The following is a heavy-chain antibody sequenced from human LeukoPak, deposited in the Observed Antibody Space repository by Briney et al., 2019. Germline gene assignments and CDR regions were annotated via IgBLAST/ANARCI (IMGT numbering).Heavy chain of an antibody. J-gene: IGHJ4*02. CDR1: GYTFTSYA. CDR2: INTNTGNP. CDR3: ARVVYYDFWSGYRPPDY. V-gene: IGHV7-4-1*02. Sequence: ASVKVSRKASGYTFTSYAMNWVRQAPGQGLEWMGWINTNTGNPTYAQGFTGRFVFSLDTSVSTAYLQISSLKAEDTAVYYCARVVYYDFWSGYRPPDYWGQGTLVTVSS. D-gene: IGHD3-3*01.